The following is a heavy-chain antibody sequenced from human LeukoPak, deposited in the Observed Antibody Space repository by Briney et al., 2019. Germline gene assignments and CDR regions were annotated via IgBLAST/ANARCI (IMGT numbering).Heavy chain of an antibody. CDR3: ARGGSDCSGASCYLN. D-gene: IGHD2-2*01. CDR1: GYTFSNYD. CDR2: MNPNSGNT. Sequence: ASVKVSCKASGYTFSNYDINWVRQATGQGLEWMGWMNPNSGNTGYALKFQGRVTMTRDTSISTAYMELNSLRYEDTAVYYCARGGSDCSGASCYLNWGQGTLVTVSP. J-gene: IGHJ4*02. V-gene: IGHV1-8*01.